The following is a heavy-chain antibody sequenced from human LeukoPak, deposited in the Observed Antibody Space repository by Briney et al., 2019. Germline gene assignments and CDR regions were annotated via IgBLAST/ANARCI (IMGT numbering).Heavy chain of an antibody. CDR3: ACSVAGYQDHIFDY. CDR1: Y. V-gene: IGHV4-39*01. CDR2: IYYSGST. J-gene: IGHJ4*02. Sequence: YWGXIRQPPGKGLEWIGSIYYSGSTYYNPSLKSRVTISVDTSKNQFSLKLSSVTAADTAVYYCACSVAGYQDHIFDYWGQGTLVTVSS. D-gene: IGHD6-19*01.